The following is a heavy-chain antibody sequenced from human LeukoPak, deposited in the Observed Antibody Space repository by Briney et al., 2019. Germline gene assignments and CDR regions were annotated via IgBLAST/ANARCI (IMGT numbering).Heavy chain of an antibody. Sequence: PSETLSLTCSVSGGSIDTFFWTWIRQPPGKGLDWVGYVSYVGTSYNPSLKSRLTISLDTSRTQFFLNLTSVTAADTGVYYCARGMRIAVAGYWFDPWGQGTLVTVSS. V-gene: IGHV4-59*01. CDR3: ARGMRIAVAGYWFDP. J-gene: IGHJ5*02. CDR1: GGSIDTFF. CDR2: VSYVGT. D-gene: IGHD6-19*01.